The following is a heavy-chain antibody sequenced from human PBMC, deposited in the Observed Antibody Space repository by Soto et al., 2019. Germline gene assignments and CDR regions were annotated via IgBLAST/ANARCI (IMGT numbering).Heavy chain of an antibody. Sequence: GGSLRLSCAASGFTFSSYWMSWVRQAPGKGLEWVANIKQDGSEKYYVDSVKGRFTISRDNAKNSLYLQMNSLRAEDAAVYYCARDFGPEATTLKGIAAAGDYFDYWGQGTLVTVSS. CDR2: IKQDGSEK. CDR3: ARDFGPEATTLKGIAAAGDYFDY. J-gene: IGHJ4*02. CDR1: GFTFSSYW. V-gene: IGHV3-7*03. D-gene: IGHD6-13*01.